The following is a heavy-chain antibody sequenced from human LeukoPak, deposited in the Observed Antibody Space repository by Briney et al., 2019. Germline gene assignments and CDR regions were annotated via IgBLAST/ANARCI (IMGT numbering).Heavy chain of an antibody. V-gene: IGHV4-34*01. CDR1: GFTFSTYA. CDR3: ARHGGFYFDS. J-gene: IGHJ4*02. CDR2: VHRGGSA. Sequence: GSLRLSCAASGFTFSTYAMNWVRQAPGKGLEWIGQVHRGGSANYNPSLRSRVTISIDTSKKQFSLKLNSVTATDTAVYYCARHGGFYFDSWGQGTLVTVSS. D-gene: IGHD3-16*01.